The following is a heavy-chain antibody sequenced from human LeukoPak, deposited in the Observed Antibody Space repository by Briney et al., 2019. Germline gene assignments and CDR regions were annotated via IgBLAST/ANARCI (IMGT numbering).Heavy chain of an antibody. CDR3: AKDLGYCSSTSRYGGFDY. D-gene: IGHD2-2*01. CDR1: GFTFSSYA. CDR2: ISGSCGST. V-gene: IGHV3-23*01. J-gene: IGHJ4*02. Sequence: GGSLRLSCAASGFTFSSYAMSWVRQAPGQGLEWVSAISGSCGSTYYADSVKGRFTISRGNPKNTLYLQMNSLRAEDTAVYYCAKDLGYCSSTSRYGGFDYWGQGTLVTVSS.